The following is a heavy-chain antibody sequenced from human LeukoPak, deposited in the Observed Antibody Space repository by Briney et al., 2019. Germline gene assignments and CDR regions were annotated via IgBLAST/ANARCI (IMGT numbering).Heavy chain of an antibody. CDR3: ARGYDYGGSGYSVVADFDF. CDR2: ISPSNGHT. V-gene: IGHV1-18*01. D-gene: IGHD3-22*01. Sequence: GASVKVSCKASGYSFSTYGITWVRQAPGQGLEWMGWISPSNGHTNYAHLQGRVTMTTDTSTSTAYMELRSLRSDDTAVYYCARGYDYGGSGYSVVADFDFWGQGTLVTVSS. J-gene: IGHJ4*02. CDR1: GYSFSTYG.